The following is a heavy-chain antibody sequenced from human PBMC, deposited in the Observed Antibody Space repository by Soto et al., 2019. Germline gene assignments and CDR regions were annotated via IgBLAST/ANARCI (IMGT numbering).Heavy chain of an antibody. D-gene: IGHD3-3*01. CDR3: ARDLSGYYFESFRAFDI. CDR1: GFTFSSYA. Sequence: EVQLLESGGGLVQPGGSLRLSCAASGFTFSSYAMSWVRQAPGKGLEWVSAISGSGGSTYYADSVKGRFTISRDNSKNTLYLQMNSLRSEDTAVYDCARDLSGYYFESFRAFDIWGQGTLVTVSS. J-gene: IGHJ3*02. CDR2: ISGSGGST. V-gene: IGHV3-23*01.